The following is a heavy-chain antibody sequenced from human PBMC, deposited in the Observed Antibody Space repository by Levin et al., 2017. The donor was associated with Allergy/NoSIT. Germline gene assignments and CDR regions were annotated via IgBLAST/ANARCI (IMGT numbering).Heavy chain of an antibody. CDR1: GYTFTGYY. Sequence: GESLKISCKASGYTFTGYYMHWVRQAPGQGLEWMGWINPNSGGTNYAQKFQGRVTMTRDTSISTAYMELSRLRSDDTAVYYCARAEYYGSGSYYYYYYGMDVWGQGTTVTVSS. D-gene: IGHD3-10*01. CDR3: ARAEYYGSGSYYYYYYGMDV. V-gene: IGHV1-2*02. J-gene: IGHJ6*02. CDR2: INPNSGGT.